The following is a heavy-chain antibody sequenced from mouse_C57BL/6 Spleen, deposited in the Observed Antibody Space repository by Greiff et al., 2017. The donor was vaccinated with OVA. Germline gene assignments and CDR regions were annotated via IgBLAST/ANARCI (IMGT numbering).Heavy chain of an antibody. CDR3: ATDGSSYDAMDY. V-gene: IGHV1-20*01. CDR1: GYSFTGYF. CDR2: INPYNGDT. D-gene: IGHD1-1*01. J-gene: IGHJ4*01. Sequence: EVQLQQSGPELVKPGDSVKISCKASGYSFTGYFMNWVMQSHGKSLEWIGRINPYNGDTFYNQKFKGKATLTVDKSSSTAHMELRSLTSEDSAVYYCATDGSSYDAMDYWGQGTSVTVSS.